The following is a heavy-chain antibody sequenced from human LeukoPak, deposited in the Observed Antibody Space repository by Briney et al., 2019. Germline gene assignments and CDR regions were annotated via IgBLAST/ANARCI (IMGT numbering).Heavy chain of an antibody. CDR2: ISGSGGST. J-gene: IGHJ4*02. Sequence: GGSLRLSCAASGFTFSSYAMSWVRQAPGKGLEWVSAISGSGGSTYYADSVKGRFTISRDNSKNTLYLQMNSLRAEDTAVYYGAKASQAQRVRRAIRIVAYWGQGTLVTVSS. CDR3: AKASQAQRVRRAIRIVAY. D-gene: IGHD3-10*01. CDR1: GFTFSSYA. V-gene: IGHV3-23*01.